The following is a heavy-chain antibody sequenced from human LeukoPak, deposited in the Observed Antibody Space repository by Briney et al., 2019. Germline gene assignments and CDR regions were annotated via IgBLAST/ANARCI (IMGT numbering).Heavy chain of an antibody. CDR3: AKDGGLWVSAHWGDS. V-gene: IGHV3-23*01. D-gene: IGHD7-27*01. Sequence: GGSLRLSCAASGFTFSSYTMSWVRQAPGKGLEWVSAITTSDGNTYYADSVKGRFTVSRDNSKNTLFLQMNSLRAEDTAVYYCAKDGGLWVSAHWGDSWGRGTLVTVSS. CDR1: GFTFSSYT. J-gene: IGHJ4*02. CDR2: ITTSDGNT.